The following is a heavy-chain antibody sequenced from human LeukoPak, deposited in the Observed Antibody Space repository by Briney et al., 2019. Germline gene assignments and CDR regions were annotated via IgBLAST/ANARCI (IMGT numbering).Heavy chain of an antibody. CDR3: AGAYTAMAWGY. J-gene: IGHJ4*02. CDR1: GFTFSDYY. D-gene: IGHD5-18*01. CDR2: ISSSGSTI. Sequence: GGSLRLSCAASGFTFSDYYMSWIRQAPGKGLEWVSYISSSGSTIYYADSVKGRFTISRDNAKNSLYLQMNSLRAEDTAVYYWAGAYTAMAWGYWGQGTLVTVSS. V-gene: IGHV3-11*01.